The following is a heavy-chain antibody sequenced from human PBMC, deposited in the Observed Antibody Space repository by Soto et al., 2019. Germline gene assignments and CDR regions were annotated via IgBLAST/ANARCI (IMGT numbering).Heavy chain of an antibody. J-gene: IGHJ4*01. Sequence: QVQLVQSGAEVKKPGASVKVSCKASGYTFTTYGITWVRQAPGQGLEWMGWISAYSGNTNYAQKLPGRLTMTTDTSTNTAYMDLRSLRSDDTAVYYCARVVKAGDYGDYGRYYFDYWGHGTLVTVSS. CDR3: ARVVKAGDYGDYGRYYFDY. CDR2: ISAYSGNT. CDR1: GYTFTTYG. V-gene: IGHV1-18*04. D-gene: IGHD4-17*01.